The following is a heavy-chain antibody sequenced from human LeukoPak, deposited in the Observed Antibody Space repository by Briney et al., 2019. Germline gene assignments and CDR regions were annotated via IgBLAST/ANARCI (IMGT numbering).Heavy chain of an antibody. CDR1: GFTFSSYG. D-gene: IGHD4-17*01. J-gene: IGHJ4*02. Sequence: PGGSLRLSCAASGFTFSSYGMSWVRQAPGKGLEWVSAISGSGGSTYYADSVKGRFTISRDNSKNTLYLQMNSLRAEDTAVYYCAKDNRSTVSHFDYWGQGTLVTVSS. CDR2: ISGSGGST. CDR3: AKDNRSTVSHFDY. V-gene: IGHV3-23*01.